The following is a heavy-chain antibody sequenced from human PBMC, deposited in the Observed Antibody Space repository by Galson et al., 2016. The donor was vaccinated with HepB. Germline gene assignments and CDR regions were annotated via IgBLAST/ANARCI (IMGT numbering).Heavy chain of an antibody. Sequence: SETLSLTCTVSGASVSSGYYYWSWIRQPPGKGLEWIGYIYYSRYTNYNPSLKSRVTISVGTSKNQFSLKLSSVTAADTAIYYCASTRTGDNVWRSYSYTGLYFDYWGQGTLVTVSS. CDR3: ASTRTGDNVWRSYSYTGLYFDY. CDR2: IYYSRYT. J-gene: IGHJ4*02. D-gene: IGHD3-16*02. V-gene: IGHV4-61*01. CDR1: GASVSSGYYY.